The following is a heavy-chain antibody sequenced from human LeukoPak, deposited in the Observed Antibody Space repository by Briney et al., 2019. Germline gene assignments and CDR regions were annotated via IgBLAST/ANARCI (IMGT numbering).Heavy chain of an antibody. CDR3: ARGVDLWFGELLPYFDY. Sequence: PGRSLRLSCAASGFTFSSYAMHWARQAPGKGLEWVSYISSSSSTIYYADSVKGRFTISRDNAKNSLYLQMNSLRAEDTAVYYCARGVDLWFGELLPYFDYWGQGTLVTVSS. CDR2: ISSSSSTI. D-gene: IGHD3-10*01. CDR1: GFTFSSYA. V-gene: IGHV3-48*04. J-gene: IGHJ4*02.